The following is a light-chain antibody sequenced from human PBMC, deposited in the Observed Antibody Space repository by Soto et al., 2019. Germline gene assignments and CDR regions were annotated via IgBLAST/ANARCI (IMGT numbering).Light chain of an antibody. J-gene: IGLJ1*01. Sequence: QSALTQPASVSGSPGQSITISCSGTSSDIGGYNQVSWFQQHPGKAPKLMIYEVSNRPSGVSNRFSGSKSGNTASLTISGLQADDEADYYCCSCARDDIYAVFGTGTKLTVL. CDR3: CSCARDDIYAV. CDR2: EVS. V-gene: IGLV2-14*01. CDR1: SSDIGGYNQ.